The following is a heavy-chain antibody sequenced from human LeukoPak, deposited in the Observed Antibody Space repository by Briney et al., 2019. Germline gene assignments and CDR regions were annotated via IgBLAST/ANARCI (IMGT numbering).Heavy chain of an antibody. CDR2: IYPGDSET. J-gene: IGHJ6*03. D-gene: IGHD1-26*01. CDR1: GYSFVDYW. CDR3: ARLVGNYMDV. Sequence: GESLKISCKNSGYSFVDYWIGWVRQLPGKGLELMGIIYPGDSETIYSPSFQGQVTISADKSISTAYLQWSSLKASDTAMYYCARLVGNYMDVWGKGTTVTISS. V-gene: IGHV5-51*01.